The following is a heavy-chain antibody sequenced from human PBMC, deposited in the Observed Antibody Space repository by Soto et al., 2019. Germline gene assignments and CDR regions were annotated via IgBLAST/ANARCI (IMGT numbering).Heavy chain of an antibody. CDR2: INRDGSST. CDR3: ARGGGYSNSAFDY. Sequence: GGSLRLSCAASGFTFSSYWMHWVRQAPGKGLLWVSHINRDGSSTNYADSVKGRFTISRDNAKNTLYLQMNSLRAEDTAVYYCARGGGYSNSAFDYWGQGALVTVSS. D-gene: IGHD6-6*01. J-gene: IGHJ4*02. CDR1: GFTFSSYW. V-gene: IGHV3-74*01.